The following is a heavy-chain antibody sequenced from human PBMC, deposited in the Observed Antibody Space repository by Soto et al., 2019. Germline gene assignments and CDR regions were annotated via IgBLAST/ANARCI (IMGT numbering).Heavy chain of an antibody. J-gene: IGHJ6*02. CDR1: GYTFSGYS. D-gene: IGHD2-21*01. CDR3: ARDVFCGGAPACPDMDV. V-gene: IGHV1-18*04. CDR2: ISGYNGNT. Sequence: QVVLEQSGGEVKKPGASVKVSCKASGYTFSGYSITWVRQAPGQGLEWMGRISGYNGNTNYARTLRGRLTLTTYTSTSTAYMELRSLTSDDTAVYYCARDVFCGGAPACPDMDVWGQGTTVTVSS.